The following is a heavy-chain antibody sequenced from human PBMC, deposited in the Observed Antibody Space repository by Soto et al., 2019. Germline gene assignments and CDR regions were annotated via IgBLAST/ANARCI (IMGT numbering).Heavy chain of an antibody. Sequence: SETLSLTCAVYGGSFSGYYWSWIRQPPGKGLEWIGYVYHTGRTSYNPSLKSRVSISMDTSKNQFSLNLDSVTAADTAVYFCARDFAYFDSWGQGTLVTVTS. J-gene: IGHJ4*02. V-gene: IGHV4-34*11. CDR2: VYHTGRT. CDR3: ARDFAYFDS. D-gene: IGHD3-3*01. CDR1: GGSFSGYY.